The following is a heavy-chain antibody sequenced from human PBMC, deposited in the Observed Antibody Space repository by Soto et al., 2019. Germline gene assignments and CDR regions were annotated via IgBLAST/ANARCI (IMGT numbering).Heavy chain of an antibody. Sequence: SETLSLTCTVSGGSISSYYWSWIRQPPGKGLEWIGYIYYSGSTNYNPSLKSRVTLSVDTSKNQFSLKLSSVTAADTAVYYCARGEVRGLISDFDIWGQGTMVTVSS. CDR2: IYYSGST. V-gene: IGHV4-59*01. CDR3: ARGEVRGLISDFDI. CDR1: GGSISSYY. D-gene: IGHD3-10*01. J-gene: IGHJ3*02.